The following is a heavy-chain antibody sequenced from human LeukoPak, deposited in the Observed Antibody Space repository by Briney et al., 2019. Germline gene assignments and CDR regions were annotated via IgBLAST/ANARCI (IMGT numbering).Heavy chain of an antibody. V-gene: IGHV3-23*01. CDR2: ISGSGGST. J-gene: IGHJ4*02. CDR1: GFTFSSYA. CDR3: AKEPVATVWIQLWATVDY. D-gene: IGHD5-18*01. Sequence: GGSLRLSCAASGFTFSSYAMSWVRQAPGRGLEWVTAISGSGGSTYYADSVKGRFTICSDNAKNTRYLQMNSLRAEDTAVYYCAKEPVATVWIQLWATVDYWGQGTLVTVSS.